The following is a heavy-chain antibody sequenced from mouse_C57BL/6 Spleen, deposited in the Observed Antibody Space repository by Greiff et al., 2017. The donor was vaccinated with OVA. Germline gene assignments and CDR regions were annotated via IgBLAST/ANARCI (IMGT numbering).Heavy chain of an antibody. CDR1: GFTFSDAW. Sequence: EVQGVESGGGLVQPGGSMKLSCAASGFTFSDAWMDWVRQSPEKGLEWVAEIRNKANNHATYYAESVKGRFTISRDDSKSSVYLQMNSLRAEDTGIYYCTRGGDPYYFDYWGQGTTLTVSS. CDR2: IRNKANNHAT. CDR3: TRGGDPYYFDY. D-gene: IGHD2-13*01. V-gene: IGHV6-6*01. J-gene: IGHJ2*01.